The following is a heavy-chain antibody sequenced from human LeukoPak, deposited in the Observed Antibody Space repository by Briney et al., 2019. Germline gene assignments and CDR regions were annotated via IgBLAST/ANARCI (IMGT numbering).Heavy chain of an antibody. CDR1: GITLSNYG. Sequence: GGSLRLSCAVSGITLSNYGMSWVRQAPGKGLEWVAGISDRGSRTNYADSVKGRFTISTDHPKNTLYLQMNSLRAEDTAVYFCAKRGVAIRVILVGFHKEAYYFDSRGQGALVTVSS. CDR3: AKRGVAIRVILVGFHKEAYYFDS. J-gene: IGHJ4*02. D-gene: IGHD3-22*01. V-gene: IGHV3-23*01. CDR2: ISDRGSRT.